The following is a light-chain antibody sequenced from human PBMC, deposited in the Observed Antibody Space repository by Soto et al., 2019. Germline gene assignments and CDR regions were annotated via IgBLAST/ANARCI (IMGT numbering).Light chain of an antibody. Sequence: EIVLTQSPATLSLSPGERATLSCRASQSVSSYLAWYQQKPGQAPRLLIYDASNMATGIPARFSGSGSGTDFTLTISSLEPEDFAVYYCQQRSNWPPKLTFGGGTKV. CDR3: QQRSNWPPKLT. J-gene: IGKJ4*01. CDR1: QSVSSY. CDR2: DAS. V-gene: IGKV3-11*01.